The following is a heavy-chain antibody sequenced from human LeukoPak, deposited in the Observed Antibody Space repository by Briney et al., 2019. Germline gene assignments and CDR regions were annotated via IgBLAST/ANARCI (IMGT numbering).Heavy chain of an antibody. CDR1: GGSISSGGYS. CDR3: ARGPVLRFLEWLEDYGMDV. Sequence: PSETLSLTCAVSGGSISSGGYSWSWIRQPLGKGLEWIGYIYHSGSTYYNPSLKSRVTISVDRSKNQFSLKLSSVTAADTAVYYCARGPVLRFLEWLEDYGMDVWGQGTTVTVSS. D-gene: IGHD3-3*01. CDR2: IYHSGST. V-gene: IGHV4-30-2*01. J-gene: IGHJ6*02.